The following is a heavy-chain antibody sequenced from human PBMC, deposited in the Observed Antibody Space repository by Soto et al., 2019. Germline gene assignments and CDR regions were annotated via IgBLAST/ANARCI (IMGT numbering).Heavy chain of an antibody. D-gene: IGHD6-13*01. J-gene: IGHJ2*01. CDR3: ARVYVAAAVDTGQHWYFDL. Sequence: QVQLVQSGAEVQKPGSSVKVSCKASGGTFSSYAISWVRQAPGQGLEWMGGIIPIFGTASYAQKFQGRVTITADESTSTAYMELSSLRSEDTAVYYCARVYVAAAVDTGQHWYFDLWGRGTLVTVSS. V-gene: IGHV1-69*01. CDR2: IIPIFGTA. CDR1: GGTFSSYA.